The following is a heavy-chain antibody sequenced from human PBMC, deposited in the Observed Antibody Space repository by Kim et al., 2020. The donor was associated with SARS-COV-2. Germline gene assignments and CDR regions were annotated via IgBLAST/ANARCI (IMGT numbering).Heavy chain of an antibody. J-gene: IGHJ4*02. Sequence: GGSLRLSCAASGFTFSSYSMNWVRQAPGKGLEWVSFISSSSSYIYYADSVKGRFTISRDNAKNSLYLQMNSLRAEDTAVYYCARVATGPGYCSGGSCYSGNYFDYWGQGTLVTVSS. D-gene: IGHD2-15*01. V-gene: IGHV3-21*01. CDR1: GFTFSSYS. CDR3: ARVATGPGYCSGGSCYSGNYFDY. CDR2: ISSSSSYI.